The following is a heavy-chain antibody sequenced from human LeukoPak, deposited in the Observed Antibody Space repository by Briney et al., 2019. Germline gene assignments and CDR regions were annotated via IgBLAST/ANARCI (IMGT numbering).Heavy chain of an antibody. V-gene: IGHV4-59*01. Sequence: PSETLSLTCNVSGGSLNNSYWSWIRHPPGNGLEWLGSIYYAGRTNYNPSLKSRVTVSVDTSKNQFSLKLTSVTAADTAVYYCARAWGFVDYWGQGTLVTVSS. D-gene: IGHD7-27*01. CDR2: IYYAGRT. CDR1: GGSLNNSY. J-gene: IGHJ4*02. CDR3: ARAWGFVDY.